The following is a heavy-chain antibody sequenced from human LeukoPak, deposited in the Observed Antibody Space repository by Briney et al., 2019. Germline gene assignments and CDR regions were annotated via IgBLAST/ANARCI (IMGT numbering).Heavy chain of an antibody. CDR1: GESFSGDY. D-gene: IGHD2-21*01. CDR3: ARLGIGGGDCYSCAFDI. CDR2: IYHSGNT. V-gene: IGHV4-34*01. J-gene: IGHJ3*02. Sequence: SETLSLTCAVYGESFSGDYWSWIRQPPGKGLEWIGEIYHSGNTNYNPSLKSRVTISIDTSKNQFSLKLSSVTAADTAVYYCARLGIGGGDCYSCAFDIWGQGTMVTVSS.